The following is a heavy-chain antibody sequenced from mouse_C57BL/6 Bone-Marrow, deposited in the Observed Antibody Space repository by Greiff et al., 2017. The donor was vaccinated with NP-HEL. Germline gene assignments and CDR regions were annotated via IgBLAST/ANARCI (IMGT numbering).Heavy chain of an antibody. D-gene: IGHD2-4*01. V-gene: IGHV10-3*01. J-gene: IGHJ3*01. CDR3: VREDDYDGRAWFAY. CDR1: GFTFNTYA. CDR2: LRSKSSNYAT. Sequence: EVKLLASGGGLVQPKGSLKLSCAASGFTFNTYAMHWVRQAPGKGLDWVARLRSKSSNYATYYADSVKDRFPISRDDSQSMLYLQMNNLKTEDTAMYYCVREDDYDGRAWFAYWGQGTLVTVSA.